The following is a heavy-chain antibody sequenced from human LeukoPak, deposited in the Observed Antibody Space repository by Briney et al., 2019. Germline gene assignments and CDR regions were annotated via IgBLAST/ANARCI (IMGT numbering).Heavy chain of an antibody. V-gene: IGHV4-39*01. CDR1: GGSLTSSTYY. J-gene: IGHJ4*02. Sequence: SETLSLTCTVSGGSLTSSTYYWGWIRQPPGKGLEWIGSIYYSGTTYYNPSLKSRVAISFDTSNNQFSLKLSSVTAADTAVYYCARLYYDSSAYYPPGYWGQGTLVTVSS. CDR2: IYYSGTT. D-gene: IGHD3-22*01. CDR3: ARLYYDSSAYYPPGY.